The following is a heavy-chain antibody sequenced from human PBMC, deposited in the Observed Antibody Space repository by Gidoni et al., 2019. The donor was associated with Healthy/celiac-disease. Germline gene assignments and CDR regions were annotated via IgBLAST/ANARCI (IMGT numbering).Heavy chain of an antibody. Sequence: QVQLQQWGAGLLKPSETLSLTCAVYGGSFSGYYWSWIRQPPGKGLEWIGEINHSGNTNYNPSLKSRVTISVDTSKNQFSLKLSSVTAADTAVYYCARTGFTAMVNAFDIWGQGTMVTVSS. CDR2: INHSGNT. CDR3: ARTGFTAMVNAFDI. V-gene: IGHV4-34*01. CDR1: GGSFSGYY. J-gene: IGHJ3*02. D-gene: IGHD5-18*01.